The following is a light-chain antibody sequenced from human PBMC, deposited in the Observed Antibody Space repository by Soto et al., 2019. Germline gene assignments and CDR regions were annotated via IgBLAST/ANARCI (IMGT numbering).Light chain of an antibody. CDR3: LQRFKWPGT. V-gene: IGKV3D-20*02. J-gene: IGKJ4*01. Sequence: EIVWTQTPGTLSLSPGERATVSGISSQSVSHNYLASYQQRPGEAARRLIYGASSRATGIPERFSGSGAGDDVTPTTTSLEAEEDATYYCLQRFKWPGTFGGGTKVDIK. CDR2: GAS. CDR1: QSVSHNY.